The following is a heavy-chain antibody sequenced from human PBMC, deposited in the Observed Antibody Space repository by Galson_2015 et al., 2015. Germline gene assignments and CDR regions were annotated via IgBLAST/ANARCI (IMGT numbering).Heavy chain of an antibody. Sequence: SLRLSCAASGFTFSSNYMSWVRQAPGKGLEWVSVIYSGGSTYYADSEKGRFTISRDNSKNTLYLQMNSLRAEDTAVYYCARASRGWYPKVFDYWGQGTLVTVSS. J-gene: IGHJ4*02. CDR2: IYSGGST. D-gene: IGHD6-19*01. CDR1: GFTFSSNY. V-gene: IGHV3-53*01. CDR3: ARASRGWYPKVFDY.